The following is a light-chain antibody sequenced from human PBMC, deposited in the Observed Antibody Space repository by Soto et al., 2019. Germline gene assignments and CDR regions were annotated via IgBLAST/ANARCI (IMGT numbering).Light chain of an antibody. Sequence: QSVLTQPPSASGTPGQRVTISCSGSSSNIGSKSVNWYQQLPGTAPKLLIHSNSQRPSGVPDRFSGSKSGTSASLAISGLRSEDEADYYCAAWDDSLSGRVFGGGTKLTVL. CDR1: SSNIGSKS. J-gene: IGLJ3*02. CDR2: SNS. V-gene: IGLV1-47*02. CDR3: AAWDDSLSGRV.